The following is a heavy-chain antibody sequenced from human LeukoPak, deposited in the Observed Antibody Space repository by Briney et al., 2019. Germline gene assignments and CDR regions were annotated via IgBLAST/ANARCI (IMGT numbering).Heavy chain of an antibody. J-gene: IGHJ4*02. CDR2: ISYDGSNK. CDR3: ARDSGYDYDPTYYFDY. CDR1: GFTFSTYW. D-gene: IGHD5-12*01. Sequence: GGSLRLSCAASGFTFSTYWMHWVRQAPGKGLEWVAVISYDGSNKYYADSVKGRFTISRDNSKNTLYLQMNSLRAEDTAVYYCARDSGYDYDPTYYFDYWGQGTLVTVSS. V-gene: IGHV3-30-3*01.